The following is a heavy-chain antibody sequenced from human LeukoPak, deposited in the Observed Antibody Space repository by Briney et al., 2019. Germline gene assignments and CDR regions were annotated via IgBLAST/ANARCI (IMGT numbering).Heavy chain of an antibody. D-gene: IGHD3-22*01. CDR3: AREVSEGFDF. CDR2: FGTRSTSV. Sequence: GGSLRLSCTASGFTFSGYSMNWIRQAPGKGLEWVASFGTRSTSVYHAGSVKGRFAISRDNAKNSLYLQMNSLRAEDTALYYCAREVSEGFDFWGQGTLVTVSS. J-gene: IGHJ4*02. V-gene: IGHV3-21*01. CDR1: GFTFSGYS.